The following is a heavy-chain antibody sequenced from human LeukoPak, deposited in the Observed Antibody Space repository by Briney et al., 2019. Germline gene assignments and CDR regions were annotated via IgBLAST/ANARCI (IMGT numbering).Heavy chain of an antibody. J-gene: IGHJ4*02. CDR3: VRDGIGGSYFY. CDR1: GFTFSSYW. V-gene: IGHV3-74*01. Sequence: PGGSLRLSCAASGFTFSSYWMRWVRQAPGKGLVWVARINTDGSTTSYSESVKGRFTISRDNAKNTLYVLMNSLGAEDTAVYYCVRDGIGGSYFYWGQGTLVTVSS. D-gene: IGHD1-26*01. CDR2: INTDGSTT.